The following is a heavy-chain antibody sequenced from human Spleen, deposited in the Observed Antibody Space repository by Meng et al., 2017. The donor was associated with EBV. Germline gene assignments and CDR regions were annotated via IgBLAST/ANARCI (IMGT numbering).Heavy chain of an antibody. J-gene: IGHJ4*02. Sequence: QVQLGELGAGVEDPGASVKVSCEASGYIFSYFDVQWVRQAPGQGLEWMGIVNPNGGNTNYAQKFRGRVTMTRDTSTRTVYMELSGLTYEDTAIYYCARDRDIEMATDWGQGTLVTVSS. CDR3: ARDRDIEMATD. D-gene: IGHD5-24*01. V-gene: IGHV1-46*01. CDR1: GYIFSYFD. CDR2: VNPNGGNT.